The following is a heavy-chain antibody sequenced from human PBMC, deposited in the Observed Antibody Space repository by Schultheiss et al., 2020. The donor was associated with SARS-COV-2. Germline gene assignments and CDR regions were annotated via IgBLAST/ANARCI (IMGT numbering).Heavy chain of an antibody. V-gene: IGHV4-39*07. Sequence: SETLSLTCTVSGGSISSSSYYWGWIRQPPGKGLEWIGSIYYSGSTYYNPSLKSRVTISVDTSKNQFSLKLSSVTAADTAVYYCARATGAIAARHPLDYWGQGTLVTVSS. CDR1: GGSISSSSYY. D-gene: IGHD6-6*01. J-gene: IGHJ4*02. CDR2: IYYSGST. CDR3: ARATGAIAARHPLDY.